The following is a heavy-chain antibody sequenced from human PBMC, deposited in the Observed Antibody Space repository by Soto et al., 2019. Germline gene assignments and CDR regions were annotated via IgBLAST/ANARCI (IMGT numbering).Heavy chain of an antibody. V-gene: IGHV4-59*08. CDR1: GASIIGHY. J-gene: IGHJ4*02. D-gene: IGHD6-13*01. CDR2: VYNYGST. Sequence: TETLSLTCTVSGASIIGHYWSWIRQPPGKGLEWIGYVYNYGSTTYNPSLKSRVSISVDTSKNQFSLKVSSGTAADTAVYYCARAGTSSSWEGLDNFDYWGQGTLVTVSS. CDR3: ARAGTSSSWEGLDNFDY.